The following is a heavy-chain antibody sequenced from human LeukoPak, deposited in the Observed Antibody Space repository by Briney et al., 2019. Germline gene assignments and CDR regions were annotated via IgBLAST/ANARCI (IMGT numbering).Heavy chain of an antibody. Sequence: SETLSLTCTVSGDFISSYYWSWIRQPPGKRLEWIGYIYYTGSTNYNPSLKSRVTISVDTSKNQFSLKLNSVTAADTAVYYCARSITSSWYGDFQHWGQGTLVTVSS. CDR3: ARSITSSWYGDFQH. CDR1: GDFISSYY. J-gene: IGHJ1*01. D-gene: IGHD6-13*01. V-gene: IGHV4-59*08. CDR2: IYYTGST.